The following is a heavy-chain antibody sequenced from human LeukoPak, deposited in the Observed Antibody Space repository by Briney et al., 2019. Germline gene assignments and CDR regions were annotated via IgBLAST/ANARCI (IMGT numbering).Heavy chain of an antibody. Sequence: PGGSLRLPCSVSGFNIKDCLMTGLCQAPGRGLEWVANIKPDGVETSYVDSVKGRFTISRDNANNSVFLQMNSLRVEDTTTYYCFRELSTDCYDPWGQGTLVSVSS. CDR3: FRELSTDCYDP. J-gene: IGHJ5*02. CDR2: IKPDGVET. V-gene: IGHV3-7*03. D-gene: IGHD2-2*01. CDR1: GFNIKDCL.